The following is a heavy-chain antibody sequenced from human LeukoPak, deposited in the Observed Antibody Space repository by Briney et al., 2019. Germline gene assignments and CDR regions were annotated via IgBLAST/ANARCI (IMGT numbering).Heavy chain of an antibody. CDR3: ARDRPNYHETNGHYYNRDGDH. D-gene: IGHD1-14*01. CDR1: GFTFNIYA. J-gene: IGHJ5*02. V-gene: IGHV3-23*01. CDR2: MCGSAGCT. Sequence: PGGSLRLSCAASGFTFNIYAMCWVRLASGKGLQWVASMCGSAGCTFYADSVKGRFTISRDNSKDTLYLQMNSLRAEDTAIYYCARDRPNYHETNGHYYNRDGDHWGQGTLVTVSS.